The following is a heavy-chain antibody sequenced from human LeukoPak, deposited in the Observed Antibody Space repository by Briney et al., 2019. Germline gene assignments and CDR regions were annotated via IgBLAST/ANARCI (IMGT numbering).Heavy chain of an antibody. Sequence: PSETLSITCDVSGGSITSSKWWSWVRQPPGKGLEWIGEICHSGSTNYNPSLKSRVTISVDTSKNQFSLKLSSVTAADTAVYYCARVGIAAAGTYVTQYYFDYWGQGTLVTVSS. CDR2: ICHSGST. V-gene: IGHV4-4*02. J-gene: IGHJ4*02. CDR3: ARVGIAAAGTYVTQYYFDY. CDR1: GGSITSSKW. D-gene: IGHD6-13*01.